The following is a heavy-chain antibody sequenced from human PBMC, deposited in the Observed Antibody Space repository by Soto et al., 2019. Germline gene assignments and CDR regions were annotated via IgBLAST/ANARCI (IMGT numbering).Heavy chain of an antibody. CDR3: ARLGYSSSWPYHDAFAI. CDR2: IHYSGSA. Sequence: TLSLTCTVSGGSIATGDHYWSWVRQHPGKGLEWIGYIHYSGSAYYKPSLKSRATISVDTSQNQLSLTLGSVTDADSAVYYCARLGYSSSWPYHDAFAIWGQGTMVSV. CDR1: GGSIATGDHY. D-gene: IGHD6-13*01. J-gene: IGHJ3*02. V-gene: IGHV4-31*03.